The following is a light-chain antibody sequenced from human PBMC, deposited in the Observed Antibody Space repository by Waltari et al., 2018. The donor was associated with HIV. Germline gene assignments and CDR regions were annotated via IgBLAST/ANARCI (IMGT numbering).Light chain of an antibody. J-gene: IGLJ3*02. CDR3: AAWDDSLSGQWV. CDR2: RNN. CDR1: SSNIGSNF. Sequence: QSVLTQPPSASGTPGQRVTISCSGSSSNIGSNFVYWYQQLPGTAPKLLISRNNQRPSGVPDRFSGSKSGTSASLAISGLRSEDEADYYCAAWDDSLSGQWVFGGGTKLTVL. V-gene: IGLV1-47*01.